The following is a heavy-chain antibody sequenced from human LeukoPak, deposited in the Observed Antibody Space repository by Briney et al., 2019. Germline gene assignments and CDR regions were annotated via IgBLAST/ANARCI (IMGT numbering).Heavy chain of an antibody. J-gene: IGHJ4*02. Sequence: GGSLRLSCAASGFTVSSNYMSWVRQAPGKGLEWVSVIYSGGSTYYADSVKGRFTISRDNSKNTLYLQMNSLRAEDTAVYYCARDSRSVVVPAAIRANFDYWGQGTLVSVSS. CDR2: IYSGGST. CDR1: GFTVSSNY. CDR3: ARDSRSVVVPAAIRANFDY. D-gene: IGHD2-2*01. V-gene: IGHV3-66*01.